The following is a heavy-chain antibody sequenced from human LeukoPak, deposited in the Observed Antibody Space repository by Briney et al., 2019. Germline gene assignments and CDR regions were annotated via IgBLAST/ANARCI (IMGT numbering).Heavy chain of an antibody. CDR3: ARDLERIAVAPCV. CDR1: GFTFSGSA. D-gene: IGHD6-19*01. J-gene: IGHJ4*02. CDR2: IRSKANSYAT. Sequence: GGSPRLSCAASGFTFSGSAMHWVRQASGKGLEWVGRIRSKANSYATAYAASVKGRFTISRDDSKNTAYLQMNSLRAEDTAVYYCARDLERIAVAPCVWGQGTLVTVSS. V-gene: IGHV3-73*01.